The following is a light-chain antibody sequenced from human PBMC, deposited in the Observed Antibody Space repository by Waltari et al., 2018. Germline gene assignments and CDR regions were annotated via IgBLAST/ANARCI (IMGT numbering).Light chain of an antibody. CDR2: EVS. CDR3: SSYAGNNVYV. CDR1: SSDVGYYNY. J-gene: IGLJ1*01. V-gene: IGLV2-8*01. Sequence: QSALTQPPSASGSPGQSVTISCTGTSSDVGYYNYVSGYQQHPGKAPELMSFEVSKRCSGVPDRFSGSKSAKTASLTVSGRQAEDEADYYCSSYAGNNVYVFGTGTTVTVL.